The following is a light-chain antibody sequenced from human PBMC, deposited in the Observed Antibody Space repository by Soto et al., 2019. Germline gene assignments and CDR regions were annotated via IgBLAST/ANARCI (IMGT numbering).Light chain of an antibody. CDR1: QTISTY. V-gene: IGKV1-39*01. CDR3: QQSYTIPYT. J-gene: IGKJ2*01. Sequence: DIQMTQSPSSLSASVGDRVTITCRPSQTISTYLHWYQQKAGKAPKLLIYAASNLQSGVPSRFTGGGSGTDFTLTIISLQPEDFATYYCQQSYTIPYTFGQGTKLEIK. CDR2: AAS.